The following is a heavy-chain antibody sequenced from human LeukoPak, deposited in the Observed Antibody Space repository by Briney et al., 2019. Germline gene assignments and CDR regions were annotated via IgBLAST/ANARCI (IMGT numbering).Heavy chain of an antibody. J-gene: IGHJ5*02. D-gene: IGHD2-2*01. CDR1: GYTFTSNG. CDR2: ISPYNGNT. CDR3: ARESLGYCTSTSCAGFDP. V-gene: IGHV1-18*01. Sequence: ASVKVSCKASGYTFTSNGISWVRQATGQGLEWMGWISPYNGNTNYAQKLQGRVTMTTDTSTSTAYMELRSLRSDDTAVYYCARESLGYCTSTSCAGFDPWGQGTLVTVSS.